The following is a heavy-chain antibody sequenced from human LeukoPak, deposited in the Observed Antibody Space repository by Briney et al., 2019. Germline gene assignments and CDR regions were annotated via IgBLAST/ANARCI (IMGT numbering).Heavy chain of an antibody. D-gene: IGHD1-26*01. CDR1: GFGFSNAW. Sequence: GSLRLSCAASGFGFSNAWMSWVRQVPGKGLEWIGYIYYSGSTNYNPSLKSRVTISVDTSKNQFSLKLSSVTAADTAVYYCARKRVGATAFDYWGQGTLVTVSS. CDR3: ARKRVGATAFDY. V-gene: IGHV4-59*01. CDR2: IYYSGST. J-gene: IGHJ4*02.